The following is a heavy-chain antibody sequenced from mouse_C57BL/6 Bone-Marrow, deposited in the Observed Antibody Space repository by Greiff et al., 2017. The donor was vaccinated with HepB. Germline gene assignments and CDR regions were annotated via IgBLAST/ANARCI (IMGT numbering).Heavy chain of an antibody. V-gene: IGHV5-17*01. CDR1: GFTFSDYG. D-gene: IGHD2-3*01. Sequence: DVKLVESGGGLVKPGGSLKLSCAASGFTFSDYGMHWVRQAPEKGLEWVAYISSGSSTIYYADTVKGRFTISSDNAKNTLFLQMTSLRSEDTAMYYCARKRIYDGYPYWYFDVWGTGTTVTVSS. J-gene: IGHJ1*03. CDR3: ARKRIYDGYPYWYFDV. CDR2: ISSGSSTI.